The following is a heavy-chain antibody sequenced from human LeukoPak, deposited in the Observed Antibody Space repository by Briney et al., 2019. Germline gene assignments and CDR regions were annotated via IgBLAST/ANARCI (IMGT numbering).Heavy chain of an antibody. J-gene: IGHJ4*02. CDR3: ARGTRLLPFFDY. D-gene: IGHD2/OR15-2a*01. CDR2: IYSGGST. Sequence: PGGSLRLSCAASGFTVSSNYMSWVRQAPGKGLEWVSVIYSGGSTSYADSVKGRFTISRDNSKNTLYLQMNSLRVEGTAVYYCARGTRLLPFFDYWGQGTLVTVSS. CDR1: GFTVSSNY. V-gene: IGHV3-66*01.